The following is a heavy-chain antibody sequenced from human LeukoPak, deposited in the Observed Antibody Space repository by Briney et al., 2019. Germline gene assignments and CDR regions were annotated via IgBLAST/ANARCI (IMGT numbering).Heavy chain of an antibody. Sequence: ASVKVSCKASGYTFTGYYMHWVRQAPGQGLEWMGWINPNSGGTNYAQKFQGRVTMTRDTSISTAYMELSRLRSDDTAVYYCARTITMFRGVIGWFDPWGQGTLVTVSS. V-gene: IGHV1-2*02. CDR1: GYTFTGYY. CDR3: ARTITMFRGVIGWFDP. D-gene: IGHD3-10*01. CDR2: INPNSGGT. J-gene: IGHJ5*02.